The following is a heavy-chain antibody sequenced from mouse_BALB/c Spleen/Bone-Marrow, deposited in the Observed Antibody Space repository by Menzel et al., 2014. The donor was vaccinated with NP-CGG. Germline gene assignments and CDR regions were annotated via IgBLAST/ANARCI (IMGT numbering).Heavy chain of an antibody. CDR2: ISSGGSYT. J-gene: IGHJ2*01. CDR3: ARHITTVVADY. V-gene: IGHV5-9-3*01. Sequence: EVHLVESGGGLVKPGGSLKLSCAASGFTFSNYAMSWVRQTPEKRLEWVATISSGGSYTYYPDSVKGRFTISRDNAKNTLYLQMSSLRSEDTAMYYCARHITTVVADYWGQGTTLTVSS. CDR1: GFTFSNYA. D-gene: IGHD1-1*01.